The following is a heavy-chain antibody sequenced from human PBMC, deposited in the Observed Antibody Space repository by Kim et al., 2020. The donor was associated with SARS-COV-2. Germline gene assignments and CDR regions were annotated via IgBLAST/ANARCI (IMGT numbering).Heavy chain of an antibody. Sequence: ANYAQKVQGRVTITADESTSTAYMELSSLRSEDTAVYYCARGVGATGFDYWGQGTLVTVSS. CDR2: A. D-gene: IGHD1-26*01. J-gene: IGHJ4*02. CDR3: ARGVGATGFDY. V-gene: IGHV1-69*01.